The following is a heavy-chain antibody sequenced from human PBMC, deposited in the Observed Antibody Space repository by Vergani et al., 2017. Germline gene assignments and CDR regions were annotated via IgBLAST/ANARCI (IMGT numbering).Heavy chain of an antibody. D-gene: IGHD3-22*01. CDR3: ARMGGYDEGDAFRIGYFDS. CDR1: GDSIRSGVYY. CDR2: IYSTGST. V-gene: IGHV4-31*03. Sequence: QVQLQESGPGLVKPSQTLSLTCSVSGDSIRSGVYYWNWIRQHPGKGLEWIGYIYSTGSTHHNPSLRRRINMSVNTSKNQFSLKLNSVIAADTAMYYCARMGGYDEGDAFRIGYFDSWGPGILVTVSS. J-gene: IGHJ4*02.